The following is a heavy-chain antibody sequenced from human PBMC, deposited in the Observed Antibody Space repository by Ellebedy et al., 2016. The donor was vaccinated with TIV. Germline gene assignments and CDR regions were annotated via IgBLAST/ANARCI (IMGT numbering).Heavy chain of an antibody. CDR3: AREHMTPTGSPLDY. V-gene: IGHV3-30*03. CDR1: GFTFSSYG. CDR2: ISYDGSHR. D-gene: IGHD1-1*01. Sequence: GESLKISCAASGFTFSSYGMHWVRQAPGKGLEWVAIISYDGSHRYYADSVKGQFTISRDISKNTLYLQMNSLRAEDTAVYYCAREHMTPTGSPLDYWGQGTLVTVSS. J-gene: IGHJ4*02.